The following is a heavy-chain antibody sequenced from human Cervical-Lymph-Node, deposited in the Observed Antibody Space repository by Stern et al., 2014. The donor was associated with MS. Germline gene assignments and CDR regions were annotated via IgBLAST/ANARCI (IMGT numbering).Heavy chain of an antibody. Sequence: QLVQSGAEVKKPGASVKVSCKASGYTFTGYYMHWVRQAPGQGLEWMGRINPNSVGTNYAQKVQGSVTMTRDTSISTAYMELGRLRSDDTAVYYCARASILWFGELLDWGQGTLVTVSS. CDR3: ARASILWFGELLD. V-gene: IGHV1-2*06. CDR1: GYTFTGYY. D-gene: IGHD3-10*01. CDR2: INPNSVGT. J-gene: IGHJ4*02.